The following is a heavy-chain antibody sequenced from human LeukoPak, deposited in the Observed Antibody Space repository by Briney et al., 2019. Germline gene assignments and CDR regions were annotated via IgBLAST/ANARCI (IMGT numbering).Heavy chain of an antibody. CDR3: AISIQAAAIPAFDY. J-gene: IGHJ4*02. CDR1: GNTFAGHN. CDR2: MNPDRGGT. V-gene: IGHV1-2*02. Sequence: GASVRVSCKAPGNTFAGHNIHWMREAAGQGLELMGGMNPDRGGTDYARQFQGMVTMTSDTSIRAAYMELRSLVCEDSAVYFCAISIQAAAIPAFDYWGQGTLVTVSS. D-gene: IGHD6-25*01.